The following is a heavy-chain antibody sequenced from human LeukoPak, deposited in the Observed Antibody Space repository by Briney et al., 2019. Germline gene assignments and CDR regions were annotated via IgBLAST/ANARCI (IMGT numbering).Heavy chain of an antibody. CDR2: INPSSGGT. Sequence: ASVKVSCKASGYTFTDYYMHWVRQAPGQGLEWMGWINPSSGGTNYAQKFQGRVTVTRDTSISTAYMELSSLRAEDTALYYCARAEEGGTLRLGELSLVAFDIWGQGTMVTVSS. J-gene: IGHJ3*02. CDR3: ARAEEGGTLRLGELSLVAFDI. CDR1: GYTFTDYY. D-gene: IGHD3-16*02. V-gene: IGHV1-2*02.